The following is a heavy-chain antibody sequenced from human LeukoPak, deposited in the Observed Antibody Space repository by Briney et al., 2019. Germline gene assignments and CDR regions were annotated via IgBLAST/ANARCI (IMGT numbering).Heavy chain of an antibody. D-gene: IGHD5-18*01. J-gene: IGHJ5*02. CDR1: GGSISTYF. CDR2: IHYSGTT. CDR3: AREAYSNGYLASPFDP. Sequence: SETLSLTCTVSGGSISTYFWSWIRQPPGKGLEWIAYIHYSGTTDYSSSLRSRATISVDTSKNQFSLKLSSVTAADTAIYYCAREAYSNGYLASPFDPWGQGTLVTVSS. V-gene: IGHV4-59*12.